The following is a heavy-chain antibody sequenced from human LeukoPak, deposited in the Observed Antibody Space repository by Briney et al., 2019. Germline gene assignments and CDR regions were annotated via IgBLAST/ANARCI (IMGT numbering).Heavy chain of an antibody. CDR1: GGTFSSYA. J-gene: IGHJ4*02. D-gene: IGHD3-3*01. V-gene: IGHV1-69*01. CDR3: ARVTTIFGVVTQFDY. Sequence: SVKVSCKASGGTFSSYAISWVRQAPGQGLEWMGGIIPIFGTANYAQKFQGRVTITADESTSTAYMELSSLRSEDTAVYYCARVTTIFGVVTQFDYWGEGTLVTVSS. CDR2: IIPIFGTA.